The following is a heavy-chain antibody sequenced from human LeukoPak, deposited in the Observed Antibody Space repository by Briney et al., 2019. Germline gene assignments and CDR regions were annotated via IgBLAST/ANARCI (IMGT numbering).Heavy chain of an antibody. Sequence: SETLSLTCTVSGGSISSGSYYWSWIRQHPGKGLEWIGYIYYSGSTYYNPSLKSRVTISVDTSKNQFSLKLSSVTAADTAVYYCARATLLGGYYYYGMDVWGQGTTVTVSS. J-gene: IGHJ6*02. D-gene: IGHD2-15*01. CDR3: ARATLLGGYYYYGMDV. V-gene: IGHV4-31*03. CDR2: IYYSGST. CDR1: GGSISSGSYY.